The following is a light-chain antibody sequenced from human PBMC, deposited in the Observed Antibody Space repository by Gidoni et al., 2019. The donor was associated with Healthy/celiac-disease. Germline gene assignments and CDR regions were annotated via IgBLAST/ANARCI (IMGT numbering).Light chain of an antibody. V-gene: IGKV4-1*01. CDR3: QQYYSTWVT. J-gene: IGKJ3*01. CDR1: QSVLYSSNNKNY. CDR2: WAS. Sequence: DIVMTQYPDSLAVSLGERATINCKSSQSVLYSSNNKNYLAWYQQKPGQPPKLLIYWASTRESGVPDRFSGSGSGTDFTLTISSLQAEDVAVYYCQQYYSTWVTFXPXTKVDIK.